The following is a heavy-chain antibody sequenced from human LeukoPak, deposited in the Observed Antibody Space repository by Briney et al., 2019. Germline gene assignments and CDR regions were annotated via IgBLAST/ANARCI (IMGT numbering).Heavy chain of an antibody. D-gene: IGHD3-10*01. V-gene: IGHV3-23*01. J-gene: IGHJ4*02. Sequence: PGGSLSLSCAASGFTFSSYAMSWVRQAPGKGMEWVSAISGSGGSKYYADSVKGRFTISRDNSKNTLYLQMNSLRAEDTAVYYCAKIYYGSGSYLLDCWGQGTLVTVSS. CDR1: GFTFSSYA. CDR3: AKIYYGSGSYLLDC. CDR2: ISGSGGSK.